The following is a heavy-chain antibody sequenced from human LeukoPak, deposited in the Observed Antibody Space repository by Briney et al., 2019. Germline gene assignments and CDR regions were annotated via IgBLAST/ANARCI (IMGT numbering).Heavy chain of an antibody. CDR1: GGSISSGGYS. CDR2: IYTSGST. V-gene: IGHV4-61*02. D-gene: IGHD2-15*01. J-gene: IGHJ4*02. Sequence: SETLSLTCAVSGGSISSGGYSWSWIRQPAGKGLEWIGRIYTSGSTNYNPSLKSRVTMSVDTSKNQFSLKLSSVTAADTAVYYCARGTRSVVVDYWGQGTLVTVSS. CDR3: ARGTRSVVVDY.